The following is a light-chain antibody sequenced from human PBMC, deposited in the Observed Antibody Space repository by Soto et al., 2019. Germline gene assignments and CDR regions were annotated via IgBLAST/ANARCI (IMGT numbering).Light chain of an antibody. Sequence: ELVMTQSPSTLSVSPGERATLSCRASQSVSSNLAWYQQKPGQAPRLLIYGASTRATGIPARFSGSGSGTEFTLTISSLQSEDFAVYYCHQYNNWWTFGQGTKVEI. CDR3: HQYNNWWT. J-gene: IGKJ1*01. CDR2: GAS. CDR1: QSVSSN. V-gene: IGKV3-15*01.